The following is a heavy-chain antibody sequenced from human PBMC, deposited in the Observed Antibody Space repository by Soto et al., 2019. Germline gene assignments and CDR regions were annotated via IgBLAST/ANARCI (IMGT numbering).Heavy chain of an antibody. Sequence: QVQLVQSGAEVKKPGASVKVSCKASGYTFTSYDFNWVRQATGQGLEWMGWMNPDNGDTGYAQKFQGRVTMTRNTSISTANMELSSLRSEDTAVYYCARGQWLLWSGYSPSYGMDVWGQGTTVTVSS. J-gene: IGHJ6*02. D-gene: IGHD3-3*01. CDR3: ARGQWLLWSGYSPSYGMDV. CDR1: GYTFTSYD. CDR2: MNPDNGDT. V-gene: IGHV1-8*01.